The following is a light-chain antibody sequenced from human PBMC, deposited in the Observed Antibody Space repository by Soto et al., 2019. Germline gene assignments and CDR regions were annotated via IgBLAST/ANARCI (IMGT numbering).Light chain of an antibody. J-gene: IGKJ3*01. V-gene: IGKV3D-20*02. CDR1: QTVSSTY. CDR2: GAS. Sequence: EVVLTQSPGTLSLSPGERATLSCRASQTVSSTYLAWYQQKPGQAPRLLIHGASTRAPGIPARFSGSGSGTDFTLTISSLEAEDSAVYYCQQRGSWPATFGPGTKVDIK. CDR3: QQRGSWPAT.